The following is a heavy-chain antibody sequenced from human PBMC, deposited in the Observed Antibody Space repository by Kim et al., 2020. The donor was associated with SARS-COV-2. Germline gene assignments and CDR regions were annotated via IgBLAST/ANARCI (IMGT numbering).Heavy chain of an antibody. CDR1: GYTLTELS. CDR2: FDPEDGET. CDR3: ATVKPGRIAAATLDY. V-gene: IGHV1-24*01. Sequence: ASVKVSCKVSGYTLTELSMHWVRQAPGKGLEWMGGFDPEDGETIYAQKFQGRVTMTEDTSTDTAYMELSSLRSEDTAVYYCATVKPGRIAAATLDYWGQGTLVTVSS. D-gene: IGHD6-13*01. J-gene: IGHJ4*02.